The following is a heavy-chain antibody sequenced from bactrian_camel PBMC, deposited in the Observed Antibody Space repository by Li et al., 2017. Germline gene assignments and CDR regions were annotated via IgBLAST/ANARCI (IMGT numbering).Heavy chain of an antibody. V-gene: IGHV3S1*01. D-gene: IGHD4*01. J-gene: IGHJ4*01. CDR3: AARSSTLCIATMAPGRFDY. CDR1: EVSSSTNC. CDR2: IYGGADSA. Sequence: QLVESGGGSVQSSGSLRLSCVASEVSSSTNCMAWFRQAPGNEREAVAHIYGGADSAIYANSVKGRFTISRHGNTIDLQMNSLSTEDTAVYYCAARSSTLCIATMAPGRFDYWGQGTQVTVS.